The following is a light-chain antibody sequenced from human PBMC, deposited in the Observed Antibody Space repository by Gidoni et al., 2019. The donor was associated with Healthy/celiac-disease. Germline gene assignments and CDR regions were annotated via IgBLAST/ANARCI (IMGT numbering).Light chain of an antibody. CDR3: QQYNNWPRT. J-gene: IGKJ3*01. CDR1: QSVSSN. CDR2: GAS. Sequence: EIVMTQSPATLSVSPGERATLSCRASQSVSSNVAWYQQKPGQAPSLLIYGASTRATGIPARFSGSGSGTEFTLTISSLQSEDFAVYYCQQYNNWPRTFGPXTKVDIK. V-gene: IGKV3-15*01.